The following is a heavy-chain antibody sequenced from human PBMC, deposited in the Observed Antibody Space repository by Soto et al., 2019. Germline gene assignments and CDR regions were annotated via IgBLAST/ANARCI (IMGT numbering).Heavy chain of an antibody. Sequence: ETLSLTCVVHGGSFSDAHWTWIRQAPGKGLEWIGEVSDTGDTDYYPSLKSRARISIDTSKNQFSLRLTSVTAADTAVYYCARERGSFDSWGQGTQVTVSS. D-gene: IGHD3-16*01. V-gene: IGHV4-34*01. J-gene: IGHJ4*02. CDR3: ARERGSFDS. CDR1: GGSFSDAH. CDR2: VSDTGDT.